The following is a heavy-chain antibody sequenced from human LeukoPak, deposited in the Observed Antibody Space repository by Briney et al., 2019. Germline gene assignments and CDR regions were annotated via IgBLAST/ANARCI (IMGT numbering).Heavy chain of an antibody. CDR1: GGSFNNYY. Sequence: SETLSLTCAVYGGSFNNYYWGWIRQPPGKRLEWIGEINHSGSTNYNPSLKSRVTISVDTSKNQFSLKLSSATAADTAVYYCATIYGDYSDFDSWGQGTLVTVSS. D-gene: IGHD4-17*01. CDR2: INHSGST. V-gene: IGHV4-34*01. CDR3: ATIYGDYSDFDS. J-gene: IGHJ4*02.